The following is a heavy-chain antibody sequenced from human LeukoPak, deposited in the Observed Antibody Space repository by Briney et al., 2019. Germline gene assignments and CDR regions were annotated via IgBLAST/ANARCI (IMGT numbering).Heavy chain of an antibody. V-gene: IGHV1-69*13. CDR2: IIPIFGTA. Sequence: ASVTVSCKASGGTFSSYAISWVRQAPGQGLEWMGGIIPIFGTANYAQKFQGRVTITADESTSTAYMELSSLRSEDTAVYYCARDQLDDSSGYYHYFDYWGQGTLVTVSS. D-gene: IGHD3-22*01. CDR3: ARDQLDDSSGYYHYFDY. CDR1: GGTFSSYA. J-gene: IGHJ4*02.